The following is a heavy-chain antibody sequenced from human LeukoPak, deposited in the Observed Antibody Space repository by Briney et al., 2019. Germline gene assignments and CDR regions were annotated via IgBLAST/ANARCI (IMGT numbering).Heavy chain of an antibody. CDR1: GYTFTGYY. Sequence: ASVKVSCKASGYTFTGYYMQWVRQAPGQGLEWMGWINPNSGGAKIAKKFQARVTMTRDTSISTAYMELSRLTSDDTAVYYCARGSYWFDAWGQGTLVTVSS. D-gene: IGHD6-13*01. V-gene: IGHV1-2*02. CDR3: ARGSYWFDA. CDR2: INPNSGGA. J-gene: IGHJ5*02.